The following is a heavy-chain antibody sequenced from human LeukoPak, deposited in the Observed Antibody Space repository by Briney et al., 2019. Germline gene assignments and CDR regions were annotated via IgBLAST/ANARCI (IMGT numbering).Heavy chain of an antibody. CDR1: GGSFCGYY. J-gene: IGHJ4*02. D-gene: IGHD2-15*01. Sequence: PSETLSLTCAVYGGSFCGYYWSWIRQPPGKGLEWIGEINHSGSTNYNPSLKSRVTISVDTSKNQFSLKLSSVTAADTAVYYCARGRCSGGSCYAVDFDYWGQGTLVTVSS. V-gene: IGHV4-34*01. CDR2: INHSGST. CDR3: ARGRCSGGSCYAVDFDY.